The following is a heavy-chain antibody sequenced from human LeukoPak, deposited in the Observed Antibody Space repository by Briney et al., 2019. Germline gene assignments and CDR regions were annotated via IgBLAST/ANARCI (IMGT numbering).Heavy chain of an antibody. CDR2: IYPGDSDT. Sequence: GESLKISCKGSGYRFTSYWIGWVRQMPGKGLEWMGIIYPGDSDTRYSPSFQGQVTISTDKSISTAYLQWSSLKASDTAMYYCARQSFCSSTSCSSMGRNWFDPWGQGTLVTVSS. J-gene: IGHJ5*02. D-gene: IGHD2-2*01. CDR1: GYRFTSYW. CDR3: ARQSFCSSTSCSSMGRNWFDP. V-gene: IGHV5-51*01.